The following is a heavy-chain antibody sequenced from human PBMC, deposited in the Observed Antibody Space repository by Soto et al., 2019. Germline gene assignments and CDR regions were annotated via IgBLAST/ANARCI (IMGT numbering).Heavy chain of an antibody. D-gene: IGHD5-18*01. CDR3: ARGRNSYGYHYFDY. CDR1: GGSVSSGSYY. Sequence: PSETLSLTCTVSGGSVSSGSYYWSWIRQPPGKGLEWIGYIYYSGSTNYNPSLKSRVTISVDTSKNQFSLKLSSVTAADTAVYYCARGRNSYGYHYFDYWGQGTLVTVSS. J-gene: IGHJ4*02. V-gene: IGHV4-61*01. CDR2: IYYSGST.